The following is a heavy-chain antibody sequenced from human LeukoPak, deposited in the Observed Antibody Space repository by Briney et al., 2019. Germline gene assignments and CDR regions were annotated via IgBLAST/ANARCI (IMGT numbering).Heavy chain of an antibody. CDR2: ISSSGNTI. CDR3: ARDQYGIAAAGKTFDY. D-gene: IGHD6-13*01. V-gene: IGHV3-11*04. CDR1: GFTFNDYY. J-gene: IGHJ4*02. Sequence: PGGSLRLSCAASGFTFNDYYMSWIRQAPGKGLEWVSYISSSGNTIYYADSVKGRFTISRDNSKNTLYLQMNSLRAEDTAVYYCARDQYGIAAAGKTFDYWGQGTLVTVSS.